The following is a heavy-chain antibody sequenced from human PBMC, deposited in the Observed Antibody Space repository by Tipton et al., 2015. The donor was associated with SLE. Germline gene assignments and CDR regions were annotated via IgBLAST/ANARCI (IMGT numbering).Heavy chain of an antibody. CDR2: IYYSGST. CDR3: ARSMRVGSEDY. J-gene: IGHJ4*02. D-gene: IGHD6-19*01. Sequence: TLSLTCTASGGSISSYYWSWIRQPPGKGLEWIGYIYYSGSTNYNPSLKSRVTISVDTSKNQFSLKLSSVTAADTAVYYCARSMRVGSEDYWGQGTLVTVSS. V-gene: IGHV4-59*01. CDR1: GGSISSYY.